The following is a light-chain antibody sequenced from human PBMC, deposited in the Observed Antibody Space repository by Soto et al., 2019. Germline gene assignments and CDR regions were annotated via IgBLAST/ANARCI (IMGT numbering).Light chain of an antibody. J-gene: IGKJ1*01. CDR2: GTS. CDR3: QQYKNWPPWT. V-gene: IGKV3-15*01. Sequence: EIVMTQSPAALSVSPGERATLSCRASQSVSDNLAWYQQKPGQAPRLLIFGTSTRATGIPARFSGSGSGTEFILTISSLQSEDFAVYYCQQYKNWPPWTFGQGTKVEIK. CDR1: QSVSDN.